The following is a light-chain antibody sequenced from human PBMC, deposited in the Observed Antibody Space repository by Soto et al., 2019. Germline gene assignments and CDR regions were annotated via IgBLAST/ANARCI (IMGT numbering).Light chain of an antibody. CDR3: QQFSSYPLT. Sequence: EPVLTQSPGTLSLPPGERAPLSCRASQTVRNNYLAWYQQKPGQAPRLLIYDASSRATGIPDRFSGGGSGTDFTLTISRLEPEDFAVYYCQQFSSYPLTFGGGTKVDIK. CDR1: QTVRNNY. J-gene: IGKJ4*01. CDR2: DAS. V-gene: IGKV3-20*01.